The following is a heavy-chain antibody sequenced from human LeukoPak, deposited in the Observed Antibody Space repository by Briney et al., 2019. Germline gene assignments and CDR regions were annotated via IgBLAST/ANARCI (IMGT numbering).Heavy chain of an antibody. CDR2: ISYDGNNK. CDR1: GFTFRSYA. CDR3: ARGGSGWYFVY. D-gene: IGHD6-19*01. Sequence: GGSLRLSCTASGFTFRSYAMHWVRQAPGQGLEWVAVISYDGNNKYYADSVQGRFTISRDNSKNTLDLQMNSLRTEDTAEYYCARGGSGWYFVYWGQGTLVTVSS. J-gene: IGHJ4*02. V-gene: IGHV3-30*04.